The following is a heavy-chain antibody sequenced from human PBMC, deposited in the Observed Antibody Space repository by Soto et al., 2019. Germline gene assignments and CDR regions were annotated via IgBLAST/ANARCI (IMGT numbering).Heavy chain of an antibody. Sequence: ASVKVSCKVSGYTLTELSMHWVRQAPGKGLEWMGGFDPEDGETIYAQKFQGRVTMTDDTYTDTAYMDLNSLRSNHTAVYSWASVDGLVVATYSNWFGPWGQGTLVTVSS. CDR2: FDPEDGET. V-gene: IGHV1-24*01. J-gene: IGHJ5*02. CDR3: ASVDGLVVATYSNWFGP. D-gene: IGHD5-12*01. CDR1: GYTLTELS.